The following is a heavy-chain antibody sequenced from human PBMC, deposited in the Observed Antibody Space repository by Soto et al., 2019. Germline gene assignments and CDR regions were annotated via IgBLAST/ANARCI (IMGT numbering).Heavy chain of an antibody. J-gene: IGHJ4*02. Sequence: GGSLRLSCAASGFTFSSYAMSWVRQAPGKGLEWVSAISGSGGSTYYADSVKGRFTISRDNSKNTLYLQMNSLRAEDTAVYYCAKLSDVPSYDFWSGYYVDYWGQGTLVTVSS. V-gene: IGHV3-23*01. CDR1: GFTFSSYA. CDR2: ISGSGGST. CDR3: AKLSDVPSYDFWSGYYVDY. D-gene: IGHD3-3*01.